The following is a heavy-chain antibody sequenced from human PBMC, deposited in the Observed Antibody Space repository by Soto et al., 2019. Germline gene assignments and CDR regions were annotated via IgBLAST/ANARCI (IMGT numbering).Heavy chain of an antibody. CDR1: GYSFTSYW. CDR2: IYPGDSDT. D-gene: IGHD5-18*01. V-gene: IGHV5-51*01. CDR3: ARQGSISRRLDTAMVDY. J-gene: IGHJ4*02. Sequence: PGESLKISCKGSGYSFTSYWIGWVRQMPGKGLEWMGIIYPGDSDTRYSPSFQGQVTISADKSISTAYLQWSSLKASDTAMYYCARQGSISRRLDTAMVDYWGQGTLVTVSS.